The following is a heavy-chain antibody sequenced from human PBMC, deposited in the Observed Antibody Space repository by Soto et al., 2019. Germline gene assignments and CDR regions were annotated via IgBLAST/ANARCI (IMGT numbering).Heavy chain of an antibody. CDR3: ARDGSDTWKHYYGLAV. V-gene: IGHV3-30-3*01. D-gene: IGHD1-1*01. CDR2: ISYDGSNK. J-gene: IGHJ6*02. Sequence: GGSLRLSCAASGFTFSSYAMDWVRQAPGKGLEWVAVISYDGSNKQYTDPVKGRFTISRDNSRNTLYLQMNSLRVDDTAVYYCARDGSDTWKHYYGLAVWGQGTTVIVSS. CDR1: GFTFSSYA.